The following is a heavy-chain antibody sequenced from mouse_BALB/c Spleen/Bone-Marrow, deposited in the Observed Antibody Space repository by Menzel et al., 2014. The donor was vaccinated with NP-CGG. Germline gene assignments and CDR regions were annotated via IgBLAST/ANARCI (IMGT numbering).Heavy chain of an antibody. Sequence: SLKLSCAASELTYSSYGMSWVRQTPDKRLEWVATISGGDAYTYYPDSVKGRFTISRDSAKNILYLQMSSLKSEDTAMYYCGRGDGSMDYWGQGTSVTVSS. CDR1: ELTYSSYG. V-gene: IGHV5-6*01. CDR2: ISGGDAYT. D-gene: IGHD3-3*01. J-gene: IGHJ4*01. CDR3: GRGDGSMDY.